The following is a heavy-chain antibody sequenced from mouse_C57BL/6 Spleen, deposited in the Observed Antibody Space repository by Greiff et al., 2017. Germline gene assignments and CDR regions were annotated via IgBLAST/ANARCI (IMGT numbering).Heavy chain of an antibody. D-gene: IGHD1-1*01. CDR3: ARSYYYGSSPFDY. V-gene: IGHV1-54*01. CDR2: INPGSGGT. CDR1: GYAFTNYL. J-gene: IGHJ2*01. Sequence: VQLQQSGAELVRPGTSVKVSCKASGYAFTNYLLEWVKQRPGQGLEWIGVINPGSGGTNYNEKFKGKATLTADKSSSTAYMQLSSLTAEDSAVYYGARSYYYGSSPFDYWGQGTTLTVSS.